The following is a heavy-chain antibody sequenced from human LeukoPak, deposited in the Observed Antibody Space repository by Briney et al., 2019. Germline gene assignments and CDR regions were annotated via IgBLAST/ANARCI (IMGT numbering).Heavy chain of an antibody. J-gene: IGHJ6*02. CDR2: IWYDGSNK. V-gene: IGHV3-33*08. D-gene: IGHD3-10*01. Sequence: PGGSLDLSCAPSGLTFRTYGMPWVRRAPGKGLEWVAVIWYDGSNKNYVESVKGRFTISRDNSKRPLYLKMNSLRAEDTAVYYCARHNYGSGSGMDFWGQGTTVTVSS. CDR1: GLTFRTYG. CDR3: ARHNYGSGSGMDF.